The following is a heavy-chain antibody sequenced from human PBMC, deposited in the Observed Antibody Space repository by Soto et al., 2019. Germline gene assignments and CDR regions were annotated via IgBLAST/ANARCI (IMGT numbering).Heavy chain of an antibody. D-gene: IGHD1-26*01. CDR3: ARDYYCGNSDGYFDL. CDR1: GFTFSDHY. Sequence: EVQLVESGGGLVQPGGSLRLSCAASGFTFSDHYMDWVRQAPGKGLEWVGRSRNKANSYTTEYAASVKGRFTISRDESKNSVYLQMNSLKTEVTAVYFCARDYYCGNSDGYFDLWGRGTLVTVSS. J-gene: IGHJ2*01. CDR2: SRNKANSYTT. V-gene: IGHV3-72*01.